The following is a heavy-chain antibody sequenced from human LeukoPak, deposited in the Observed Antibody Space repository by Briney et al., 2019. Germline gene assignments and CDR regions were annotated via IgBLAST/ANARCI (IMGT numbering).Heavy chain of an antibody. V-gene: IGHV3-21*01. Sequence: GSLRLSCAASGFTFSSYSMNWVRQAPGKGLEWVSSISSSSSYIYYADSVKGRFTISRDNAKNSLYLQMNSLRAEDTAVYYCARDLSPKTGYSPYAFDTWGQGTMVTVSS. CDR2: ISSSSSYI. J-gene: IGHJ3*02. CDR3: ARDLSPKTGYSPYAFDT. D-gene: IGHD2-21*01. CDR1: GFTFSSYS.